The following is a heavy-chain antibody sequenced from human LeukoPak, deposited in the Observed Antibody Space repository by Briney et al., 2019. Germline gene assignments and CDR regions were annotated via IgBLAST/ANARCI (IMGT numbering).Heavy chain of an antibody. D-gene: IGHD2-2*01. V-gene: IGHV3-11*04. Sequence: GGSLRLSCAASGFTFSDYYMSWIRQAPGKGPEWVSYISSSGSTIYYADSVKGRFTISRDNAKNSLYLQMNSLRAEDTAVYYCARDPDPVGYCSSTSCYDRIDYFDYWGQGTLVTVSS. CDR3: ARDPDPVGYCSSTSCYDRIDYFDY. CDR2: ISSSGSTI. CDR1: GFTFSDYY. J-gene: IGHJ4*02.